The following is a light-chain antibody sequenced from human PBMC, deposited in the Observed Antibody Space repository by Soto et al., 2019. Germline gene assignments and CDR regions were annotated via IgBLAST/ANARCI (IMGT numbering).Light chain of an antibody. CDR3: QQTYSTPIT. CDR2: AAS. J-gene: IGKJ5*01. V-gene: IGKV1-39*01. Sequence: DLQMTQSPSSLSASVGDRVTITCRASHIISDYLNWFQQKPGIAPKLLLYAASTLQRGVPSRFSGSGAGTDFTLTISSLQPEDSGTYYCQQTYSTPITFGHGTRLEIK. CDR1: HIISDY.